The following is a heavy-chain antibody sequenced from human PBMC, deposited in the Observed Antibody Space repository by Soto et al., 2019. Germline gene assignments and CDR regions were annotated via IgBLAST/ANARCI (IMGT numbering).Heavy chain of an antibody. J-gene: IGHJ5*02. D-gene: IGHD6-13*01. CDR2: IYWDDDK. CDR3: AHRPRYSSSWYGGFDP. V-gene: IGHV2-5*02. CDR1: GFSLSTSGVG. Sequence: QITLKESGPTLVKPTQTLTLTCTFSGFSLSTSGVGVGWIRQPPGKALEWLALIYWDDDKRYSPSLKSRLAFTTDTSKNQVVLTMPNMDPVDTATYYCAHRPRYSSSWYGGFDPWGQGTLVTVSS.